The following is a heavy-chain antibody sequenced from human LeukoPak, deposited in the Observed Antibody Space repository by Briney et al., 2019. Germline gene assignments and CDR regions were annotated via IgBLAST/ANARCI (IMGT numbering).Heavy chain of an antibody. CDR3: AREGYGVD. CDR2: IYYSGTT. D-gene: IGHD3-3*01. J-gene: IGHJ4*02. CDR1: GGSISSFY. V-gene: IGHV4-59*01. Sequence: PSETLSLTCTVSGGSISSFYWTWIRQPPGKGLEWIGYIYYSGTTKYNPPLKSRVTISIDTSKKQFSLKLTSVTAADTAVYYCAREGYGVDWGQGTLVTVSS.